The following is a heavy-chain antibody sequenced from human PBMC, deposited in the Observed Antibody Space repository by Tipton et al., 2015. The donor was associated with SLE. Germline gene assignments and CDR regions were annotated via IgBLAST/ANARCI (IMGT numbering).Heavy chain of an antibody. V-gene: IGHV4-59*12. CDR1: GGSISSYY. J-gene: IGHJ3*02. CDR2: IYYSGST. Sequence: TLSLTCTVSGGSISSYYWSWIRQPPGKGLEWIGYIYYSGSTNYNPSLKSRVTISVDTSKNQFSLKLSSVTAADTAVYYCARIGITGTTDAFDIWGQGTMVTVSS. D-gene: IGHD1-20*01. CDR3: ARIGITGTTDAFDI.